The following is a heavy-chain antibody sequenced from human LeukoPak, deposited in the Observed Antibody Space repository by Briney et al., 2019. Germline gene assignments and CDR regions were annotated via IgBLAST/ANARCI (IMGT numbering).Heavy chain of an antibody. CDR3: ATTLNTGFFQS. V-gene: IGHV3-23*01. D-gene: IGHD5-18*01. CDR1: GFTFSTYA. CDR2: VSGSGGDT. Sequence: GGSLRLSGAASGFTFSTYAMHWVRQAPGKGLEWVSAVSGSGGDTYYADSVTGRFTISRDNSKNTLYVLLNSLRAEDTAVYYCATTLNTGFFQSWGRGTLVTVSS. J-gene: IGHJ5*02.